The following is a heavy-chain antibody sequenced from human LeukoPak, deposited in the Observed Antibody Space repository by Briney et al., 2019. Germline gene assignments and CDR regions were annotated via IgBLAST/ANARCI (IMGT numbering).Heavy chain of an antibody. D-gene: IGHD3-22*01. CDR3: AKYRETYYYDSSGLGDAFDI. CDR1: GFTFSSYG. Sequence: PGGSLRLSCAASGFTFSSYGMHWVRQAPGKGLEWVAVIWFDGSNEYYADSVKGRFTISRDNSKNTLYLQMNSLRAEDTAVYYCAKYRETYYYDSSGLGDAFDIWGQGTMVTVSS. J-gene: IGHJ3*02. V-gene: IGHV3-33*06. CDR2: IWFDGSNE.